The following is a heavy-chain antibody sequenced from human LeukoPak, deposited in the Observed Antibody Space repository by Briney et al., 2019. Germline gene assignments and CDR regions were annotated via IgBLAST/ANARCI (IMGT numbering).Heavy chain of an antibody. Sequence: SETLSLTCAVYGGSFSGYYWSWLRQPPGKGLEWIGEINRSGSTNYNPSLKSRVTISVDTSKNQFSLKLSSVTAADTAVYYCARGSIAVAGTFDYWGQGTLITVSS. D-gene: IGHD6-19*01. CDR1: GGSFSGYY. J-gene: IGHJ4*02. CDR2: INRSGST. V-gene: IGHV4-34*01. CDR3: ARGSIAVAGTFDY.